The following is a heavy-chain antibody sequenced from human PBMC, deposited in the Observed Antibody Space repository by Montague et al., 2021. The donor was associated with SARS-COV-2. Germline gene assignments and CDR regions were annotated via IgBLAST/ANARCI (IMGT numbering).Heavy chain of an antibody. V-gene: IGHV4-39*01. D-gene: IGHD2-21*02. CDR2: IYYSGST. J-gene: IGHJ5*02. CDR1: GGFISSSSYY. Sequence: SETLSLTCTVSGGFISSSSYYWGWIRQPPGKGLEWIGSIYYSGSTYYNPSLKSRVTISVDTSKNQFSLKLSSVTAADTAVYYCARHSSAVTAIYNWFDPWGQGTLVTVSS. CDR3: ARHSSAVTAIYNWFDP.